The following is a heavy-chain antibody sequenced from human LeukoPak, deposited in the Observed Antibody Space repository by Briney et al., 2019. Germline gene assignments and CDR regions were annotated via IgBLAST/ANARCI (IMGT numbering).Heavy chain of an antibody. V-gene: IGHV3-11*04. CDR1: GFTFSDYY. CDR2: ISSSGSYI. CDR3: ARERTSTSYSSGWYDVDY. D-gene: IGHD6-19*01. Sequence: GGSLRLSCAASGFTFSDYYMSWIRQAPGKGLEWVSSISSSGSYIYYADSVKGRFTISRDNAKNSLYLQMNSLRVEDTGVYYCARERTSTSYSSGWYDVDYWGQGTPVTVSS. J-gene: IGHJ4*02.